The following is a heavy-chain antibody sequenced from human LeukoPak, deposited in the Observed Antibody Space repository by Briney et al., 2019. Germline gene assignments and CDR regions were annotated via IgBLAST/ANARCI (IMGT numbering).Heavy chain of an antibody. V-gene: IGHV1-2*02. Sequence: ASVKVSCKASGHTLTVHYIHWVRQGPGQGLEWLGWITLHSGDTHYAQKYQGRLTMTRDTSISTAYMELSRLRSDDTAVYYCASVSSSWYGGLDYYYMDVWGKGTTVTISS. CDR1: GHTLTVHY. J-gene: IGHJ6*03. D-gene: IGHD6-13*01. CDR3: ASVSSSWYGGLDYYYMDV. CDR2: ITLHSGDT.